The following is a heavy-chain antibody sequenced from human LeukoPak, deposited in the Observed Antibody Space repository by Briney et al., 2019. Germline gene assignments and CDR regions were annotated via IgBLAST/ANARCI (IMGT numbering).Heavy chain of an antibody. Sequence: ASVTVSCKASGYTFTSYGISWVRQAPGQGLEWMGWISAYNGNTNYAQKLQGRVTMTTDTSTSTAYMELRSLRSDDTAVYYCARDRLYYGSGDHWGQGTLVTVSS. J-gene: IGHJ4*02. CDR1: GYTFTSYG. V-gene: IGHV1-18*04. CDR3: ARDRLYYGSGDH. CDR2: ISAYNGNT. D-gene: IGHD3-10*01.